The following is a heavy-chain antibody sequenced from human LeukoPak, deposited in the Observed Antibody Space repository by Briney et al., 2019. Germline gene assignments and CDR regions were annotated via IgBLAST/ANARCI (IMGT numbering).Heavy chain of an antibody. D-gene: IGHD3-22*01. CDR1: GYTFTSYG. Sequence: ASVKVSCKASGYTFTSYGISCVRKATGQGLEWMGWISAYNGNTNYAQKLQGRVTMTTDTSTSTAYMELRSLRSDDTAVYYCARDDAIWGVIYYDSSSTDYWGQGTLVTVSS. V-gene: IGHV1-18*01. J-gene: IGHJ4*02. CDR2: ISAYNGNT. CDR3: ARDDAIWGVIYYDSSSTDY.